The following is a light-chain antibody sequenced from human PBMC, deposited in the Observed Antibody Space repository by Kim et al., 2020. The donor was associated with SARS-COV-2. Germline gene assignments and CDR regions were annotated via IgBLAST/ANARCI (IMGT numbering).Light chain of an antibody. CDR3: CSYAGNYRVV. J-gene: IGLJ3*02. V-gene: IGLV2-11*01. CDR1: SSVVGDYKS. Sequence: GQSVTLSCTATSSVVGDYKSVSWYHQHPGKPPNLIIYAVSQRPSGVPDRFSGSKSGNTASLTISGLQAEDEADYHCCSYAGNYRVVFGGGTKLTVL. CDR2: AVS.